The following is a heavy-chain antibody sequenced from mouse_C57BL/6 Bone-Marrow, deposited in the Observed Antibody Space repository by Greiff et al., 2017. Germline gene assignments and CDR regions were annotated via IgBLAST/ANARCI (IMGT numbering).Heavy chain of an antibody. D-gene: IGHD2-3*01. CDR1: GYTFTDHT. J-gene: IGHJ4*01. Sequence: LQESDAELVKPGASVKISCKASGYTFTDHTIHWMKQRPDQGLEWIGYIYPRDGSTKYNEKFKGKATLTADKSSSTAYMQLNSLTSEDSAVYFCARGLFYDLNYAVHYWGQGTAVPVTS. CDR3: ARGLFYDLNYAVHY. CDR2: IYPRDGST. V-gene: IGHV1-78*01.